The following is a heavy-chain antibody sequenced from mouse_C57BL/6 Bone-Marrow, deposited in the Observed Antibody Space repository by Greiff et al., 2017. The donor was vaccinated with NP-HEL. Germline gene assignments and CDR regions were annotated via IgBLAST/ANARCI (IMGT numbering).Heavy chain of an antibody. J-gene: IGHJ4*01. CDR3: ARGRSRHAMDY. Sequence: VQLQQSGAELVKPGASVKMSCKASGYTFTSYWITWVKQRPGQGLEWIGDIYPGSGSTNYNEKFKSKATLTVDTSSSTAYMQLSSLTSEDSAVYYCARGRSRHAMDYGGQGTSVTVSS. V-gene: IGHV1-55*01. CDR2: IYPGSGST. CDR1: GYTFTSYW. D-gene: IGHD1-1*01.